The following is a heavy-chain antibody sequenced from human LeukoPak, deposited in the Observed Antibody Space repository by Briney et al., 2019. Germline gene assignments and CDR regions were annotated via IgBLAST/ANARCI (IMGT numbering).Heavy chain of an antibody. Sequence: PSETLSLTCTVSGGSISSYYWSWIRQPPGKGLEWIGEINHSGSTNYNPSLKSRVTISVDTSKNQFSLKLSSVTAADTAVYYCARGTFVVVPAARAYYYYGMDVWGQGTTVTVSS. CDR2: INHSGST. D-gene: IGHD2-2*01. J-gene: IGHJ6*02. CDR1: GGSISSYY. V-gene: IGHV4-34*01. CDR3: ARGTFVVVPAARAYYYYGMDV.